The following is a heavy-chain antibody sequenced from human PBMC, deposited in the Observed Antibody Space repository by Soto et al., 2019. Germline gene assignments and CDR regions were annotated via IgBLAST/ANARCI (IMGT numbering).Heavy chain of an antibody. Sequence: QVQLVQSGAEVKKPGASVKVSCKASGYIFTSHGISWVRQAPGQGLEWMGRISTYNGNTKYAQKLQGRVTMTTDTSASIAYMELRSLRSDDTAVYYRARDNAQWLVSDWGQGTLVTVSS. J-gene: IGHJ1*01. D-gene: IGHD6-19*01. CDR2: ISTYNGNT. CDR3: ARDNAQWLVSD. CDR1: GYIFTSHG. V-gene: IGHV1-18*01.